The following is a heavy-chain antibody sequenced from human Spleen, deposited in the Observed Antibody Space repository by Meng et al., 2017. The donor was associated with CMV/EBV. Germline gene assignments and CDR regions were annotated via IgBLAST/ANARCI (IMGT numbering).Heavy chain of an antibody. D-gene: IGHD2-2*01. CDR1: GFTFSSYA. V-gene: IGHV3-23*01. CDR2: ISGSGGST. J-gene: IGHJ3*02. Sequence: GVLKISCAASGFTFSSYAMSWVRQAPGKGLEWVSAISGSGGSTYYADSVKGRFTISRDNSKNTLYLQMNSLRAEDTAVYYCAKDGLADIVVVDAFDIWGQGTMVTVSS. CDR3: AKDGLADIVVVDAFDI.